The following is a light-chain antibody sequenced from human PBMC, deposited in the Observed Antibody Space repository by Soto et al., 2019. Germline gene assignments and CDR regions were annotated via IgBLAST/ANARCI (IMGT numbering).Light chain of an antibody. CDR1: GNDVGGYNF. V-gene: IGLV2-14*03. Sequence: QSALTQPASVSGSHGQSITISCTGTGNDVGGYNFVSWFQHHPGKAPKLFIFDVSSRPSGVSDRFSGSKSGNTASLTISGLQAEDEADYYCSSYTTGSTYLFGGGTKLTVL. CDR3: SSYTTGSTYL. CDR2: DVS. J-gene: IGLJ2*01.